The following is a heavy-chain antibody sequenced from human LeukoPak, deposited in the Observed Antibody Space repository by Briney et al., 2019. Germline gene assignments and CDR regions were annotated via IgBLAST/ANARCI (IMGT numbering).Heavy chain of an antibody. CDR2: ISYTGTYI. V-gene: IGHV3-21*04. D-gene: IGHD1-26*01. Sequence: GGSLRLSCAAFGFSLSAYNMNWVRQAPGKGLEWVSSISYTGTYIYYADSVKGRFTISRDNAQNSLYLQMNSLRAEDTAIYYCVRDRGTYRPIDYWGQGTLVTVSS. CDR1: GFSLSAYN. J-gene: IGHJ4*02. CDR3: VRDRGTYRPIDY.